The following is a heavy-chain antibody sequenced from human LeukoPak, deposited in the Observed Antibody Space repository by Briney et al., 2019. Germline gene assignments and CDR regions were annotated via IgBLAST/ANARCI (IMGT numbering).Heavy chain of an antibody. J-gene: IGHJ4*02. CDR1: GFAFSNYW. V-gene: IGHV3-7*01. CDR3: ARDLDIVAAIDY. Sequence: GGSLRLSCAASGFAFSNYWMVWVRQAPGKGLEWMANIKQDGSEKYYVDSVKGRFTISRDNAKNSLYLQMNSLRAEDTAVYYCARDLDIVAAIDYWGQGTLVTVSS. D-gene: IGHD5-12*01. CDR2: IKQDGSEK.